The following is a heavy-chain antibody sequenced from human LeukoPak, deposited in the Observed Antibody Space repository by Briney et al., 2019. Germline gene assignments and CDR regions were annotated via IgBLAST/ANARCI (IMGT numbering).Heavy chain of an antibody. CDR3: AKARPGIAAAGMENFDY. CDR2: ISGSGGST. J-gene: IGHJ4*02. CDR1: GGTFSSYA. V-gene: IGHV3-23*01. Sequence: SCKASGGTFSSYAMSWVRQAPGKGLEWVSAISGSGGSTYYADSVKGRFTISGDNSKNTLYLQMNSLRAEDTAVYYCAKARPGIAAAGMENFDYWGQGTLVTVSS. D-gene: IGHD6-13*01.